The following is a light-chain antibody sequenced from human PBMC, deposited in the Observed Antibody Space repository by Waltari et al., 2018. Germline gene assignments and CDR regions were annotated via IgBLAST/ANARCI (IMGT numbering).Light chain of an antibody. CDR2: KAS. Sequence: DIQMTQSPSSLSASVGDRVTITCRASQSISSDLNWYQQKPGKAPKLLIYKASSLESGVPSRFSGSGSGTEFTLTISSLQPDDFASYYCQHYNSPITFGPGTKVDIK. J-gene: IGKJ3*01. CDR3: QHYNSPIT. V-gene: IGKV1-5*03. CDR1: QSISSD.